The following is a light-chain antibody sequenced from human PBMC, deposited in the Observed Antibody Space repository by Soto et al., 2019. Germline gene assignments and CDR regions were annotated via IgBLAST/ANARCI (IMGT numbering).Light chain of an antibody. V-gene: IGLV1-51*01. J-gene: IGLJ3*02. CDR3: GTWDSSLTSWV. CDR1: DSNIGNNY. Sequence: QSVLTQPPSVSAAPGQRVSISCSGSDSNIGNNYISWYRQVPGTAPKVVIYDNNKRPSWIPDRFSASKSGTSSTLAITGLRPGDEAFYYCGTWDSSLTSWVFGGGTQLTVL. CDR2: DNN.